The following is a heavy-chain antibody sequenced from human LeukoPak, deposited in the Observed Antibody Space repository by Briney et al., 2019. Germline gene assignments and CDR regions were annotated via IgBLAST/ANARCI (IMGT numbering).Heavy chain of an antibody. D-gene: IGHD2-2*01. Sequence: ASVKVSCKASGYTFTGYYMHWVRQDLRQGLQWMGWINPNSGGTDYAQKFQGRVTMTRDTSISTVYMELSSLRSDDTAVYYCARADSVPAGDYHYWYMDVWGKGTTVTVSS. V-gene: IGHV1-2*02. J-gene: IGHJ6*03. CDR1: GYTFTGYY. CDR3: ARADSVPAGDYHYWYMDV. CDR2: INPNSGGT.